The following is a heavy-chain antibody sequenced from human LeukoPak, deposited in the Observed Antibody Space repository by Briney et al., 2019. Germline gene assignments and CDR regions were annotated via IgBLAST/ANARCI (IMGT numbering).Heavy chain of an antibody. CDR1: GGSISSGDYY. Sequence: PSETLSLTCTVSGGSISSGDYYWSWIRQPPGKGLEWIGYIYYSGSTYYNPSLKSRVTISVDTSKNQFSLKLSSVTAADTAVYYCAREEAEQPSKRGEYDIPHFDLWGRGTLVTVSS. CDR3: AREEAEQPSKRGEYDIPHFDL. D-gene: IGHD3-9*01. V-gene: IGHV4-30-4*01. J-gene: IGHJ2*01. CDR2: IYYSGST.